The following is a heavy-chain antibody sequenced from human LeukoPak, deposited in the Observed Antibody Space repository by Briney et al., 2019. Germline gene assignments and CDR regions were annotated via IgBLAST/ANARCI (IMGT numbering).Heavy chain of an antibody. J-gene: IGHJ4*02. CDR2: ISACNGNT. D-gene: IGHD3-10*01. CDR3: ARDLVTMVRGVIGY. Sequence: EASVKVSCKASGYTFTSYGISWVRQAPGQGLEWTGWISACNGNTNYAQKLQGRVTMTTDTSTSTAYMELRSLRSDDTAVYYCARDLVTMVRGVIGYWGQGTLVTVSS. CDR1: GYTFTSYG. V-gene: IGHV1-18*01.